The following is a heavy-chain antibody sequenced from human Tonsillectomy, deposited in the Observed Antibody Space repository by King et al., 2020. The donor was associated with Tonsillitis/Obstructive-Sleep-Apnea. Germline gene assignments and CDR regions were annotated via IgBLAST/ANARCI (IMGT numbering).Heavy chain of an antibody. D-gene: IGHD4-17*01. Sequence: QLQESGPGLVKPSETLSLTCTVSDDSISSYYWSWIRQPPGKGLEWIAYIYYSGTTNYNPSLKSRVTISLDTSKNQFSLKLGSVTAADTAVYYCARTSLDYGDYEFTYYMDVWGKGTTVSVSS. CDR2: IYYSGTT. V-gene: IGHV4-59*01. CDR1: DDSISSYY. CDR3: ARTSLDYGDYEFTYYMDV. J-gene: IGHJ6*03.